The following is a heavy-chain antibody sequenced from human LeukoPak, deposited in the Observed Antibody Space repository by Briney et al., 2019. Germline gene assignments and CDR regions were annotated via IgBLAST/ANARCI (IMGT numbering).Heavy chain of an antibody. D-gene: IGHD4-11*01. CDR2: INSDRSST. CDR3: ASLGYSKGYYYGMDV. V-gene: IGHV3-74*01. Sequence: GGSLRLSCAASGFTFSSYWMHWVRQAPGKGLAWVSRINSDRSSTSYADSVKGRFTISRDNAKNTLFLQMNSLRAEDTAVYYCASLGYSKGYYYGMDVWGQGTTVTVSS. CDR1: GFTFSSYW. J-gene: IGHJ6*02.